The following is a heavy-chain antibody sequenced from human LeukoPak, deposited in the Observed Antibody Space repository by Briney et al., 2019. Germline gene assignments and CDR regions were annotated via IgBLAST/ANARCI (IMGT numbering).Heavy chain of an antibody. CDR1: GFTFSSYS. V-gene: IGHV3-21*01. D-gene: IGHD6-13*01. J-gene: IGHJ3*02. Sequence: GGSLRLSCAASGFTFSSYSMNWVRQAPGKGLEWVSSISSSSSYIYYADSVRGRFTISRDNAKNSLYLQVNSLRAEDTAVYYCASGYRQGAFDIWGQGTMVTVSS. CDR2: ISSSSSYI. CDR3: ASGYRQGAFDI.